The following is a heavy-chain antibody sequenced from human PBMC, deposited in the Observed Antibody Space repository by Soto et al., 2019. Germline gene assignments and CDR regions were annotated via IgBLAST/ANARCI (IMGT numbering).Heavy chain of an antibody. CDR2: INHSGST. CDR3: AREQGYSYGYPYLGPPRTTTYCDY. Sequence: PSETLSLTCAVYGGSFSGYYWSWIRQPPGKGLEWIGEINHSGSTNYNPSLKSRVTISVDTSKNQFSLKLSSVTAADAAVYYCAREQGYSYGYPYLGPPRTTTYCDYWGQGTLVTVSS. J-gene: IGHJ4*02. CDR1: GGSFSGYY. D-gene: IGHD5-18*01. V-gene: IGHV4-34*01.